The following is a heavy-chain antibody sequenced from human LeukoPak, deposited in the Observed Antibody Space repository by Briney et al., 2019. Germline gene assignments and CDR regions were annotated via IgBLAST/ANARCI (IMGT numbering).Heavy chain of an antibody. V-gene: IGHV3-43*01. CDR2: ISWDGGTT. D-gene: IGHD6-19*01. Sequence: GGSLRLSCAASGFTFDDCTMHWVRQAPGRGLEWVSFISWDGGTTYYADSVKGRFTISRDNSKNSLYLQMNSLRTEDTALYYCAKDRAVAGTKCFDYWGQGTLVTVSS. CDR1: GFTFDDCT. J-gene: IGHJ4*02. CDR3: AKDRAVAGTKCFDY.